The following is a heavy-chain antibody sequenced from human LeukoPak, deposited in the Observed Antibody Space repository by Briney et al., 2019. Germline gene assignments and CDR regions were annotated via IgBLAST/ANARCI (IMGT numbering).Heavy chain of an antibody. Sequence: GASLRLSCVASGFTFENYAVTWVRQAPGKGLEWVSATRGSGSYTSYTDSVKGRFTVSRDNSKSTLYLDMSNLRAEDTAVYYCAKDPNGDYVGAFDSWGPGTLVTVSS. D-gene: IGHD2-8*01. CDR1: GFTFENYA. CDR2: TRGSGSYT. J-gene: IGHJ3*01. V-gene: IGHV3-23*01. CDR3: AKDPNGDYVGAFDS.